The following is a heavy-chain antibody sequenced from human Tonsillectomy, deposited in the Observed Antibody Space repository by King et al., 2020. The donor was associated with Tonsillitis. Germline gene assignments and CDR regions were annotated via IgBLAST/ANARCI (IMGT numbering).Heavy chain of an antibody. CDR2: ISYDISNK. V-gene: IGHV3-30*18. D-gene: IGHD6-6*01. Sequence: QLVQSGGGVVQPGRSLRLSCAASGFTFSSDGMHWVRQAPGKGLEWVAVISYDISNKYYADYVKGRFTISSDNSKNTPHLQLNSLRAEETAVYFCAKDHGSSSSGTLYYYYYCMDVWGKGTTVTVSS. CDR1: GFTFSSDG. CDR3: AKDHGSSSSGTLYYYYYCMDV. J-gene: IGHJ6*03.